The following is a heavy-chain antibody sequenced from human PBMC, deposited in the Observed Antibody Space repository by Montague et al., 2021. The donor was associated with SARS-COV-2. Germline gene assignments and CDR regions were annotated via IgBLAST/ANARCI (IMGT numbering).Heavy chain of an antibody. J-gene: IGHJ3*02. D-gene: IGHD3-10*01. Sequence: SETLSLTCTVSGGSINTYYWSWIRQPPGKGLEWIGYIYYSGSTNYNPSLKSRVTISVDTSKNQFSLKLSSVTAADTAVYYCARVTTKRIRYGSGSYRGFDAFDIWGQGTMVTVSS. V-gene: IGHV4-59*08. CDR3: ARVTTKRIRYGSGSYRGFDAFDI. CDR1: GGSINTYY. CDR2: IYYSGST.